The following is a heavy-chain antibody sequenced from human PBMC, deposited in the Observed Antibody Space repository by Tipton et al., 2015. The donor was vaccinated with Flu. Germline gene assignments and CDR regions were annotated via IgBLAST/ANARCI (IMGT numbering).Heavy chain of an antibody. D-gene: IGHD3-9*01. V-gene: IGHV3-33*01. Sequence: SLRLSCAASGFTFSSYGMHWVRQAPGKGLEWVAVIWYDGSNKYYADSVKGRFTISRDNSKNTLYLQMNSLRAEDTAVYYCARGLGLTGYYFDYWGQGTLVTVSS. CDR3: ARGLGLTGYYFDY. J-gene: IGHJ4*02. CDR2: IWYDGSNK. CDR1: GFTFSSYG.